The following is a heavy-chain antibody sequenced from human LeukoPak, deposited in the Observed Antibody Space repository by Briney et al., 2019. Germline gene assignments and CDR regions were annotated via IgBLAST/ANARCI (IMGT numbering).Heavy chain of an antibody. D-gene: IGHD2-8*01. J-gene: IGHJ6*02. CDR3: ARVNGGQRYHYYYYGMDV. CDR2: IKQDGSEK. Sequence: GGSLRLSCAASGFTFSSYWMSWVRQAPGKGLEWVANIKQDGSEKYYVDSVKGRFTISRDNAKNSLYLQMNSLRAEDTAVYYCARVNGGQRYHYYYYGMDVWGQGTTVTVSS. CDR1: GFTFSSYW. V-gene: IGHV3-7*01.